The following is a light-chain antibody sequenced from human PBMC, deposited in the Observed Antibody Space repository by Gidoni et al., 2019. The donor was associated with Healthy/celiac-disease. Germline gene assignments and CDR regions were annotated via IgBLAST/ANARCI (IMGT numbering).Light chain of an antibody. J-gene: IGKJ4*01. V-gene: IGKV3-11*01. CDR1: QSVSSY. CDR3: QQRSNWLLT. CDR2: DAS. Sequence: IVLTQSPATLSLSPGERATLTCSASQSVSSYLAWYQQYPGKAPRLLIFDASNRATGVPARFSGSGSGTDFTLTISSREPEEFAVYYCQQRSNWLLTFGGGTKVEIK.